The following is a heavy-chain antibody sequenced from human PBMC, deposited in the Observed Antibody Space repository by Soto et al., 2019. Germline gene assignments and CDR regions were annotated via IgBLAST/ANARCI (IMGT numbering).Heavy chain of an antibody. D-gene: IGHD3-10*01. J-gene: IGHJ4*02. CDR2: ISYDGSNK. CDR1: GFTFSSYA. Sequence: QVQLVESGGGVVQPGRSLRLSCAASGFTFSSYAMHWVRQAPGKGLEWVAVISYDGSNKYYADSVKGRFTISRDNSKKTVDMQMNSLRAGDTAVYYCARDLFRGGRGSDWGQGTLVTVS. V-gene: IGHV3-30-3*01. CDR3: ARDLFRGGRGSD.